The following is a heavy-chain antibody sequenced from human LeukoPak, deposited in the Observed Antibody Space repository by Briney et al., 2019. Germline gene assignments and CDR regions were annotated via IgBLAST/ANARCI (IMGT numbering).Heavy chain of an antibody. CDR2: ISRNVGST. Sequence: GASLSLSRSASSFSFSIYSMGCARLPAGDGMEYVSAISRNVGSTYYADSVKGRFTISRDNSKNTLYLQMSSLRAEGTAVYYCVKAQYYDIVTGTLLSWGQGTLVTVSS. CDR1: SFSFSIYS. D-gene: IGHD3-9*01. J-gene: IGHJ5*02. CDR3: VKAQYYDIVTGTLLS. V-gene: IGHV3-64D*06.